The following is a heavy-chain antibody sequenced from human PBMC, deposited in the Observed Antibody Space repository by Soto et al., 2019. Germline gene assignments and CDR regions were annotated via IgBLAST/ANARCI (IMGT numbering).Heavy chain of an antibody. CDR3: AKGYAAEAGTGFDY. V-gene: IGHV1-18*01. CDR2: ISAYNGNT. D-gene: IGHD6-19*01. J-gene: IGHJ4*02. Sequence: GQGLEWMGWISAYNGNTNYAQKLQGRVTMTTDTSTSTAYMELRSLRSDDTAVYYCAKGYAAEAGTGFDYWGQGTLVTVSS.